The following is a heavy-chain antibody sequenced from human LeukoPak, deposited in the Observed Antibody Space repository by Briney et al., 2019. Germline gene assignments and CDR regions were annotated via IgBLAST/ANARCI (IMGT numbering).Heavy chain of an antibody. V-gene: IGHV1-18*01. J-gene: IGHJ4*02. CDR2: ISAYNGNT. D-gene: IGHD3-22*01. Sequence: ASVKVSCKASGYTFTSYGISWVRQAPGQGLEWVGWISAYNGNTNYAQKLQGRVTMTTDTSTSTAYMELRSLRSDDTAVYYCARVMAMIVPDDYWGQGTLVTVSS. CDR3: ARVMAMIVPDDY. CDR1: GYTFTSYG.